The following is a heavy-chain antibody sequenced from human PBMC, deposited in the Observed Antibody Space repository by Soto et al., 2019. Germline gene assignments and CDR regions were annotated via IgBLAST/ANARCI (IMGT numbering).Heavy chain of an antibody. CDR1: GFTFGSYA. CDR2: IGGYGHTT. CDR3: VKGGPTVIYFDH. D-gene: IGHD4-17*01. V-gene: IGHV3-23*01. J-gene: IGHJ4*02. Sequence: EVQLLESGGGSVQPGGSLRLSCAASGFTFGSYALTWVRQAPGKGLGWVSSIGGYGHTTHYAEFVQGRFTISRDDSEKTVDLQMNSLRVEDTAVYYCVKGGPTVIYFDHWGQGRLVSVSS.